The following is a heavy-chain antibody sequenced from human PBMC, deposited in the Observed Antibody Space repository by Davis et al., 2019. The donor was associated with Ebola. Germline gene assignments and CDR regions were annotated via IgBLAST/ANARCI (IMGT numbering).Heavy chain of an antibody. V-gene: IGHV3-73*01. CDR2: IRSKANSYAT. J-gene: IGHJ4*02. Sequence: GGSLRLSCAASGFTFSGSAMHWVRQASGKGLEWVGRIRSKANSYATAYAASVKGRFTISRDDSKNTAYLQMNCLKTEDTAVYYCTSTHTVTKADYWGQGTLVTVSS. CDR3: TSTHTVTKADY. CDR1: GFTFSGSA. D-gene: IGHD4-17*01.